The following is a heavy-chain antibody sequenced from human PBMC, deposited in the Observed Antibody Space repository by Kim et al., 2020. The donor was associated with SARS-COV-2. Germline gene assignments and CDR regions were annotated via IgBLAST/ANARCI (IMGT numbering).Heavy chain of an antibody. Sequence: DQGKGRFTIARDNAKNSLYLQMNSLRAEDTALYYCAKDKRNYYYYGMDVWGQGTTVTVSS. V-gene: IGHV3-9*01. CDR3: AKDKRNYYYYGMDV. J-gene: IGHJ6*02.